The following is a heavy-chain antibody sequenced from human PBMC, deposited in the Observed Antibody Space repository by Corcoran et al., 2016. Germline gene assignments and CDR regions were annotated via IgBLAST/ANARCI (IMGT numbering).Heavy chain of an antibody. D-gene: IGHD6-13*01. Sequence: QVQLQQWGAGLLKPSETLSLTCAVYGGSFSGYYWSWIRQPPGKGLEWIGEINHSGSTNYNPSLKSRVTISVDTSKNQFSLKLSSVTAADTAVYYCARAGTGYSSSWSTSYNWFDPWGQGTRVTVSS. V-gene: IGHV4-34*01. J-gene: IGHJ5*02. CDR3: ARAGTGYSSSWSTSYNWFDP. CDR1: GGSFSGYY. CDR2: INHSGST.